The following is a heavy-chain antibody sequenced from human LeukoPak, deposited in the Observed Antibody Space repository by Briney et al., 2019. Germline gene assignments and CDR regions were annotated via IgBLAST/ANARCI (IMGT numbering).Heavy chain of an antibody. Sequence: GGSLRLSCAASGFTFSSYSMNWVRQAPGKGLEWVSSISSSSSYIYYADSVKGRFTISRDNAKNSLYLQMNSLRAEDTAVYYCARVHFETGGDYWGQGTLVTVSS. CDR2: ISSSSSYI. CDR3: ARVHFETGGDY. D-gene: IGHD1-14*01. J-gene: IGHJ4*02. CDR1: GFTFSSYS. V-gene: IGHV3-21*01.